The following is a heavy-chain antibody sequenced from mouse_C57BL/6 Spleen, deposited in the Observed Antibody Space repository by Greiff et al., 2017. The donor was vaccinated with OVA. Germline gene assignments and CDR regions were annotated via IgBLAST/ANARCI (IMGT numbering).Heavy chain of an antibody. V-gene: IGHV1-52*01. CDR2: IDPSDSET. Sequence: QVQLQQPGAELVRPGSSVKLSCKASGYTFTSYWMHWVKQRPIQGLEWIGNIDPSDSETHYNQKFKDKATLTVEKSSSTAYMQLSSLTSEDSAVYYCARGGGSSYFDYWGQGTTLTVSS. J-gene: IGHJ2*01. D-gene: IGHD1-1*01. CDR3: ARGGGSSYFDY. CDR1: GYTFTSYW.